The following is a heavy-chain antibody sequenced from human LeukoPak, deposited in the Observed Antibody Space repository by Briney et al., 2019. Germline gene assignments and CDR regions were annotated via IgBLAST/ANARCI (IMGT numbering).Heavy chain of an antibody. V-gene: IGHV4-31*03. CDR1: GGSISSGGYY. J-gene: IGHJ6*02. D-gene: IGHD1-1*01. Sequence: PSQTLSLTCTVSGGSISSGGYYWSWIRQHPGKGLEWIGYIYYSGSTYYNPSLKSRVTISVDTSKNQFSLKLSSVTAADTAVYYCARDRMGPTIYGMDVWGQGTTVTVSS. CDR2: IYYSGST. CDR3: ARDRMGPTIYGMDV.